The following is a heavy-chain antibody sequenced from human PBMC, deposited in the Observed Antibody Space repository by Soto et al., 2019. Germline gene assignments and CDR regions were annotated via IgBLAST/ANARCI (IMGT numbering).Heavy chain of an antibody. CDR2: IKSKTDGGTT. J-gene: IGHJ6*02. CDR3: TTGLDDYGAFLNYYGMDV. V-gene: IGHV3-15*07. Sequence: PGGSLRLSCAASGFTFSNAWMNWVRQAPGKALEWVGRIKSKTDGGTTDYAAPVKGRFTISRDDSKNTLYLQMNSLKTEDTAVYYCTTGLDDYGAFLNYYGMDVWGQGTTVTVSS. CDR1: GFTFSNAW. D-gene: IGHD4-17*01.